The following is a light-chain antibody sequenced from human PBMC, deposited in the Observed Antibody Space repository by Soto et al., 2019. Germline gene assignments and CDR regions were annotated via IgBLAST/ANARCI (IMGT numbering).Light chain of an antibody. V-gene: IGKV3-20*01. CDR3: RQYGSSVSYT. CDR2: GAS. J-gene: IGKJ2*01. CDR1: QTVSSNY. Sequence: VLTQSPGTLSLSPGERATLSCRASQTVSSNYLAWYQQKPGQAPRLLIYGASSRATGIPVRFSGSGSGTDFTLTISRLEPEDFAVYYCRQYGSSVSYTFGQGTKLEIK.